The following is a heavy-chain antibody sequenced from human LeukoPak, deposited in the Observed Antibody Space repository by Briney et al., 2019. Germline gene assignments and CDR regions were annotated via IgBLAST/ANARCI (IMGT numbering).Heavy chain of an antibody. D-gene: IGHD5-18*01. V-gene: IGHV3-7*01. J-gene: IGHJ2*01. CDR3: ARDPGYSYGRRYWYFDL. Sequence: GGSLRLSCAASGFTFSSYWMNWLPQAPGKGLEWVANIKQGGSEKYCVHSVKGRFTISRDNAKNSLYLQMNNLRAEDTAVYYCARDPGYSYGRRYWYFDLWGRGTLVTVSS. CDR2: IKQGGSEK. CDR1: GFTFSSYW.